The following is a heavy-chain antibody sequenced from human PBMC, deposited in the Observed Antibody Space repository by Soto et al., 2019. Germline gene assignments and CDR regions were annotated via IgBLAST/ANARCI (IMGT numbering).Heavy chain of an antibody. V-gene: IGHV3-48*01. Sequence: EVQLVESGGGLLQPGGSLRLSCAASGFTFSSYSMNWVRQAPGKGLEWVSYISSSSSTIYYADSVKGRFTISRDNAKNSLYLQMNSLRAEDTAVYYCARDAYNYGAPPPPFFDYWGQGTLVTVSS. CDR3: ARDAYNYGAPPPPFFDY. CDR2: ISSSSSTI. D-gene: IGHD1-20*01. CDR1: GFTFSSYS. J-gene: IGHJ4*02.